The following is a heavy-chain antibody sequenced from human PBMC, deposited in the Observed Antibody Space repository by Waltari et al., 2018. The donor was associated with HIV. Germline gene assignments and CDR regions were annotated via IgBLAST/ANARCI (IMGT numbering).Heavy chain of an antibody. V-gene: IGHV3-11*01. Sequence: LEWVSYISSSGSTIYYADSVKGRFTISRDNAKNSLYLQMNSLRAEDTAVYYCARDSPEGLSKWLAYFDYWGQGTLVTVSS. CDR3: ARDSPEGLSKWLAYFDY. CDR2: ISSSGSTI. D-gene: IGHD6-19*01. J-gene: IGHJ4*02.